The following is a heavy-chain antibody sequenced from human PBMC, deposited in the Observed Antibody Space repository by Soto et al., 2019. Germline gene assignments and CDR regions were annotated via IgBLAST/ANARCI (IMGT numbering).Heavy chain of an antibody. D-gene: IGHD5-12*01. CDR1: GFTFSSYA. Sequence: EVQLLESGGGLVQPGGSLRLSCAASGFTFSSYAMSWVRQAPGKGLEWVSAISGSGGSTFYADSVKGRFTISRDTSKNPLFLQRDSLRAEDTAVYYCAKDRGRGYDWFDSWGQGTLVTVSS. CDR2: ISGSGGST. V-gene: IGHV3-23*01. CDR3: AKDRGRGYDWFDS. J-gene: IGHJ5*01.